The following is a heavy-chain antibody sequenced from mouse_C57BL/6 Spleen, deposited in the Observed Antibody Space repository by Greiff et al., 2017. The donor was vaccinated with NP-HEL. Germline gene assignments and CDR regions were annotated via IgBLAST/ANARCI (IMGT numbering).Heavy chain of an antibody. CDR1: GYTFTNYW. CDR3: AREGGNYEFDY. CDR2: IYPGGGYT. D-gene: IGHD2-1*01. V-gene: IGHV1-63*01. Sequence: VQLKESGAELVRPGTSVKMSCKASGYTFTNYWIGWAKQRPGHGLEWIGDIYPGGGYTNYNEKFKGKATLTADKSSSTAYMQFSSLTSEDSAIYYCAREGGNYEFDYWGQGTTLTVSS. J-gene: IGHJ2*01.